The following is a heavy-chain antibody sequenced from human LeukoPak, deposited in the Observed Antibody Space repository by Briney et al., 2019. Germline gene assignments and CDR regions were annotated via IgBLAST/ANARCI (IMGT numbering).Heavy chain of an antibody. Sequence: GSVKVSCKASGYTFTNYGISWVRQAPGQGLEWMGWISVYNSNRNYAQKLQGRVTMTTDTSTSTAYMELRSLRSDDTAVYYCATEGGWAYGDYGGIRNWGQGTLVTVSS. D-gene: IGHD4-17*01. CDR2: ISVYNSNR. V-gene: IGHV1-18*01. J-gene: IGHJ4*02. CDR1: GYTFTNYG. CDR3: ATEGGWAYGDYGGIRN.